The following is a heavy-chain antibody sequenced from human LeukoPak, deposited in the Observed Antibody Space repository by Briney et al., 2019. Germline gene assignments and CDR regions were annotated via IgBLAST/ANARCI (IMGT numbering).Heavy chain of an antibody. Sequence: GGSLRLSCAASGFMFDTYEMDWVRQAPGKGLEWVSYISSSGKTRYYADSVKGRFTISRDNAKNSLYLQMDSLRAEDTAVYYCARDGSRVGYSWFDFWGQGTLVTVST. CDR1: GFMFDTYE. D-gene: IGHD2-2*01. J-gene: IGHJ5*01. V-gene: IGHV3-48*03. CDR3: ARDGSRVGYSWFDF. CDR2: ISSSGKTR.